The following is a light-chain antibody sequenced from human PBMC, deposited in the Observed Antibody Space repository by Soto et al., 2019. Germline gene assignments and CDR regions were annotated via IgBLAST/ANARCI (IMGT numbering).Light chain of an antibody. CDR2: GAS. J-gene: IGKJ1*01. CDR1: QSVNNNY. V-gene: IGKV3-20*01. Sequence: EIVLTQSPGTLSLSPGERATLSCRASQSVNNNYLAWYQQKPGQAPRLLIYGASSRATGIPDRFSGSRSGTDFTLTISRLEPEDFAVYYCHQYDTSPRTFGQGTKVEIK. CDR3: HQYDTSPRT.